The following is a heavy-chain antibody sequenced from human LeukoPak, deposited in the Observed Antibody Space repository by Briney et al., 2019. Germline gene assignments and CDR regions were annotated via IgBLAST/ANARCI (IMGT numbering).Heavy chain of an antibody. V-gene: IGHV4-59*01. CDR2: IYYSGTT. D-gene: IGHD6-13*01. J-gene: IGHJ5*02. Sequence: SETLSLTCTVSGGSIDSNSWTLIRKPPGNGMEWIGYIYYSGTTNYNPSLKSRVTMSVDMSKNQFSLKLSSVTAADTAVYYCARRSSSWKNWFDPWGQGTLVTVSS. CDR3: ARRSSSWKNWFDP. CDR1: GGSIDSNS.